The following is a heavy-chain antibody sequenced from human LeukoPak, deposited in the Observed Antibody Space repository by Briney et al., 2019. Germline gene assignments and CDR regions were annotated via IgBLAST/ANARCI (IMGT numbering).Heavy chain of an antibody. V-gene: IGHV3-21*01. D-gene: IGHD3-9*01. CDR3: TRDQPNYDILTVYYPFDY. Sequence: GGSLRLSCAASGFTFSTYSMNWLRQAPGKGLEWVSSISSSSSYIYYADSVKGRFTISRDNAKNSLYLQMNSLKAEDTAVYSGTRDQPNYDILTVYYPFDYWGQGTVVTVSS. CDR2: ISSSSSYI. CDR1: GFTFSTYS. J-gene: IGHJ4*02.